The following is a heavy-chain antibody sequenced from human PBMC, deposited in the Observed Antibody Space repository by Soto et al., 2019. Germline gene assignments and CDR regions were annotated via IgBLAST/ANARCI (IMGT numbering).Heavy chain of an antibody. J-gene: IGHJ5*02. CDR3: ARGPSNGFDP. CDR1: GFTFVDYK. CDR2: ISSSGGTI. Sequence: QVQLVESGGAWVKLEGPWKFPVAASGFTFVDYKRGGFRRAQGKGLEWVSYISSSGGTIYYADSVKGRFTISRDNAKNSLYLQMNSLRAEDTAVYYCARGPSNGFDPWGQGTLVTVSS. V-gene: IGHV3-11*01.